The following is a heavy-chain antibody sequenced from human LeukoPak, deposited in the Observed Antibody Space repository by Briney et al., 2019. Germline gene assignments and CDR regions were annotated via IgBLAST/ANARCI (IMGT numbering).Heavy chain of an antibody. V-gene: IGHV1-69*04. Sequence: ASVKVSSKASGGTFSSYAISWVRQAPGQGLEWMGRIIPIFGIANYAQKFQGRVTITADKSTSTAYMELSSLRSEDTAVYYCASYYYDSSGYYFPGAFDIWGQGTMVTVSS. CDR1: GGTFSSYA. D-gene: IGHD3-22*01. CDR3: ASYYYDSSGYYFPGAFDI. J-gene: IGHJ3*02. CDR2: IIPIFGIA.